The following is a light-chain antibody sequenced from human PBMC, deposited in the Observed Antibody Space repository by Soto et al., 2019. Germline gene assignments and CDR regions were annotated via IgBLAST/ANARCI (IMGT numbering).Light chain of an antibody. V-gene: IGKV1-5*01. CDR2: DAS. Sequence: DIQMTQSPSTLSATVGDRDTITCRASQSISTWLAWYQQKPGKAPKLLIYDASSLEVGVPSRFSGSGSRTEFTLTISSLQPDDYGTYYCQQYYDFRTFGQGTKV. J-gene: IGKJ1*01. CDR1: QSISTW. CDR3: QQYYDFRT.